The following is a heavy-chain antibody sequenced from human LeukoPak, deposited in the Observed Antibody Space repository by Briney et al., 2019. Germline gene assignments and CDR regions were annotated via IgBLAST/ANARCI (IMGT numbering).Heavy chain of an antibody. CDR3: AKDGRTLWFGEPSPFDY. CDR2: ISSSGSTI. V-gene: IGHV3-48*04. D-gene: IGHD3-10*01. J-gene: IGHJ4*02. CDR1: GFTFSSYW. Sequence: GGSLRLSCAASGFTFSSYWMNWVRQAPGKGLEWVSYISSSGSTIYYADSVKGRFTISRDNAKNSLYLQMNSLRAEDTAVYYCAKDGRTLWFGEPSPFDYWGQGTLVTVSS.